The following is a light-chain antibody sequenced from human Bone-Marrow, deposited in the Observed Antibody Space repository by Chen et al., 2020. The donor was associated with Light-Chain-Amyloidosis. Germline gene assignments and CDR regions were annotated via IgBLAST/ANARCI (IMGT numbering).Light chain of an antibody. V-gene: IGLV8-61*01. CDR2: STN. CDR1: SGSVSTSYY. J-gene: IGLJ3*02. Sequence: QTVVTQEPSFSVSPGGTVTLTCGLSSGSVSTSYYPSWYQQTPGQAPRTLIYSTNTRSSGVADRFSGSILGNKAALTITGAQADDESDYSCVLYMGSGISVFGGGTKLTVL. CDR3: VLYMGSGISV.